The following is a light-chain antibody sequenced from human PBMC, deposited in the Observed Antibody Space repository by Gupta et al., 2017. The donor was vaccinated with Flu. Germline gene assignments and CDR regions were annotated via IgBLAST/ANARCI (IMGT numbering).Light chain of an antibody. Sequence: VTVSCTGRSSNFGAPYDVHWYPPPPGPAPKLLMFGENMRPSGVPDRFSASKSGTSAFLAITGLQAEDEAVYYCQSYDSSLSGSVFGTGTKVTVL. J-gene: IGLJ1*01. V-gene: IGLV1-40*01. CDR2: GEN. CDR1: SSNFGAPYD. CDR3: QSYDSSLSGSV.